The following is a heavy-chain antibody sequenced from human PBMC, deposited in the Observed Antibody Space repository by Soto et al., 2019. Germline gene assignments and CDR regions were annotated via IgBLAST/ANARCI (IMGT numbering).Heavy chain of an antibody. CDR1: GYTFSDYW. CDR2: IYAGDSDT. V-gene: IGHV5-51*01. J-gene: IGHJ4*02. CDR3: ARQHPLDSSAWYN. Sequence: GESLKISCEGSGYTFSDYWIGWVRHVPGKGLEWVGTIYAGDSDTRYGPSFEGQVTMSVDKSISTAYLHWSSLKASDSAIYYCARQHPLDSSAWYNWGQGTLVTVSP. D-gene: IGHD6-19*01.